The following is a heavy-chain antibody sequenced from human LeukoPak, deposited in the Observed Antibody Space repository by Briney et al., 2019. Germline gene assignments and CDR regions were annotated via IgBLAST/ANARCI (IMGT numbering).Heavy chain of an antibody. J-gene: IGHJ6*02. V-gene: IGHV4-59*08. D-gene: IGHD2-2*01. CDR2: IYSSGHT. CDR3: ARVVVVPAATSQPYYYYGMDV. CDR1: GGSIVGYY. Sequence: PSETLSLTCTVSGGSIVGYYWSWIRQTPGKGLEWIAYIYSSGHTMSNPSLQSRVTMSLDTSRNQFSLKLSSVTAADTVVYYCARVVVVPAATSQPYYYYGMDVWGQGTTVTVSS.